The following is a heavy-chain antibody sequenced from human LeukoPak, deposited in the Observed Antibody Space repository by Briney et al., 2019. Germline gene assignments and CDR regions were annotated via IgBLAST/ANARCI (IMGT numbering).Heavy chain of an antibody. CDR3: AKGRYYYDSSGYFDY. Sequence: GGSLRLSCAASGFTFSSYAMHWVRQAPGKGLEWVAVISFDGSNKYYADSVKGRFTISRDNSKNTLYLQMNSLRAEDTAVYHCAKGRYYYDSSGYFDYWGQGILVTVSS. CDR2: ISFDGSNK. CDR1: GFTFSSYA. J-gene: IGHJ4*02. V-gene: IGHV3-30*04. D-gene: IGHD3-22*01.